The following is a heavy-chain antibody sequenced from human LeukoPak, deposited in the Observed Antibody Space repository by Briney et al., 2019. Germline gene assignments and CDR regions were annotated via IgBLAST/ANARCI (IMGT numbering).Heavy chain of an antibody. D-gene: IGHD6-13*01. CDR2: VSGSGEST. J-gene: IGHJ4*02. CDR3: AKEGGYSSRWYPFDY. Sequence: PGGSLRLSCTASRFTFPSYAMNWVRQTPGKGLEWVAGVSGSGESTFYADAVKGRFTIFRDNSEDTLFLQMDSLRAEDTGVHYCAKEGGYSSRWYPFDYWGQGTLVIVSS. CDR1: RFTFPSYA. V-gene: IGHV3-23*01.